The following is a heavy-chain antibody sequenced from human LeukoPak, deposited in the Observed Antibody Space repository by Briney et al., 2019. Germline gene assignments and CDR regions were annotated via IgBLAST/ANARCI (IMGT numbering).Heavy chain of an antibody. CDR2: IYYSGST. J-gene: IGHJ6*02. CDR3: ARGGYSYGYYYYGMDV. CDR1: GGSISSGGYY. D-gene: IGHD5-18*01. Sequence: SETLSLTCTVSGGSISSGGYYWSWIRQHPGKXXXXXXXIYYSGSTYYNPSLKSRVTISVDTSKNQFSLKLGSVTAADTAVYYCARGGYSYGYYYYGMDVWGQGTTVTVSS. V-gene: IGHV4-31*03.